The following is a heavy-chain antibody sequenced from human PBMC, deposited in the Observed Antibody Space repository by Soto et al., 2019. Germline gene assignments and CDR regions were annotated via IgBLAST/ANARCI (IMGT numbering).Heavy chain of an antibody. CDR2: INPSGGST. D-gene: IGHD4-17*01. CDR1: GYTFTSYY. V-gene: IGHV1-46*01. J-gene: IGHJ3*02. CDR3: AIDPMNEDYGGNSDQDAFDI. Sequence: QVQLVQSGAEVKKPGAAVKVSCKASGYTFTSYYMHWVRQAPGQGLEWMGIINPSGGSTSYAQKFQGRVTMTRDTSTSTVYMELSSLRSEDTAVYYCAIDPMNEDYGGNSDQDAFDIWGQGTMVTVSS.